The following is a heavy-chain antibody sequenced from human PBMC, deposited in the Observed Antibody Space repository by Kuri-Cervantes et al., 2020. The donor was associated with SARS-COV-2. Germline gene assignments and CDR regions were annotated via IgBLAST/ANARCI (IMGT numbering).Heavy chain of an antibody. CDR1: GGSISSYY. Sequence: GSLRLSCTVSGGSISSYYWSWIRQPAGKGLEWIGRIYTSGSTNYNPSLKSRVTMSVDTSKNQFSLKLSSVTAADTAVYCCARGAEGSPFDYWGQGTLVTVSS. CDR2: IYTSGST. D-gene: IGHD6-13*01. CDR3: ARGAEGSPFDY. J-gene: IGHJ4*02. V-gene: IGHV4-4*07.